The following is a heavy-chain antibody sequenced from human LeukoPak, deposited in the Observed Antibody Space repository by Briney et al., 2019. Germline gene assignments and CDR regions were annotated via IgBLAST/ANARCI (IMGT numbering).Heavy chain of an antibody. CDR2: IYYSGST. CDR1: GGSISSSSYY. V-gene: IGHV4-39*01. J-gene: IGHJ4*02. Sequence: SETLSLTCTVSGGSISSSSYYWGWIRQPPGRGLEWIGSIYYSGSTYYNPSLKSRVTISVDTSKNQFSLKLSSVTAADTAVYYCASLGAMDPDGFDYWGQGTLVTVSS. D-gene: IGHD5-18*01. CDR3: ASLGAMDPDGFDY.